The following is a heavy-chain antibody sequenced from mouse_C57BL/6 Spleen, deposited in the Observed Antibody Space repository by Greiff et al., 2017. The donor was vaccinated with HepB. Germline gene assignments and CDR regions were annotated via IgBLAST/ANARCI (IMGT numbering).Heavy chain of an antibody. J-gene: IGHJ4*01. CDR3: ANRNYAMDY. Sequence: EVQLQQSGPELVKPGASVKISCKASGYTFTDYYMNWVKQSHGKSLEWIGDINPNNGGTSYNQKFKGKATLTVDKSSSTAYMELRSLTSEDSAVYYCANRNYAMDYWGQGTSVTVSS. CDR1: GYTFTDYY. CDR2: INPNNGGT. V-gene: IGHV1-26*01.